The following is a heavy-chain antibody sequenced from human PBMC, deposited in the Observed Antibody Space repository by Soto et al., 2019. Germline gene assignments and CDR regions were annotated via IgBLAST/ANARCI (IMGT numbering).Heavy chain of an antibody. Sequence: PGGALRLSCAASGFTFSRYAMSWVRQAPGKGLEWVSAISGSGGSTYYADSVKGRFTISRDNSKNTLYLQMNSLRAEDTAVYYCAKERPGEYSSSLDYWGQAPLVTVSS. CDR3: AKERPGEYSSSLDY. V-gene: IGHV3-23*01. D-gene: IGHD6-6*01. J-gene: IGHJ4*02. CDR1: GFTFSRYA. CDR2: ISGSGGST.